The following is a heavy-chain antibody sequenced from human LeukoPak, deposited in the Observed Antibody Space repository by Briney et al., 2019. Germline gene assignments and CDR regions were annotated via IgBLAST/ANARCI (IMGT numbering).Heavy chain of an antibody. CDR2: IHRDDKT. CDR1: GFTVSSSF. J-gene: IGHJ4*02. Sequence: PGGSLRLSCAASGFTVSSSFIYWVRRAPGKGLEWVSFIHRDDKTYYADSVKGRFTISRDNAKNSLYLQINSLRAEDTAIYYCATYDYVWGRYRLAQSDYWGQGTLVTVSS. D-gene: IGHD3-16*02. CDR3: ATYDYVWGRYRLAQSDY. V-gene: IGHV3-53*01.